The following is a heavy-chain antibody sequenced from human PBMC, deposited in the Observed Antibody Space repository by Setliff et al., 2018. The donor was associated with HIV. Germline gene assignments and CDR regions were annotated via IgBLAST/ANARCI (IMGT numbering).Heavy chain of an antibody. D-gene: IGHD3-22*01. CDR3: ARGLSFYDPGGFDY. J-gene: IGHJ4*02. Sequence: SETLSLTCTVSGGSISSYYWSWIRQPPGKGLEWIGYIYTSGSTNHNPSLKSRVTISVDTSKNQFSLKLSSVTAADTAVYYCARGLSFYDPGGFDYWGQGTLVTVSS. CDR1: GGSISSYY. V-gene: IGHV4-4*09. CDR2: IYTSGST.